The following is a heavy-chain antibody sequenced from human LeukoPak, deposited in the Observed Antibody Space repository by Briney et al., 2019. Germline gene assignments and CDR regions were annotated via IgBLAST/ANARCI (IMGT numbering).Heavy chain of an antibody. D-gene: IGHD4-17*01. V-gene: IGHV3-7*01. Sequence: GGSLRLSCAVSGFSFSSYWMSWVRQAPVKGLEWVANIKQDGSAKYYVDSVKGRFTISRDNAKNSVHLQMNSLRAEDTAVYYCARRRLKGKYSDDSYWYFDLWGRGTLVSVSS. CDR3: ARRRLKGKYSDDSYWYFDL. CDR1: GFSFSSYW. CDR2: IKQDGSAK. J-gene: IGHJ2*01.